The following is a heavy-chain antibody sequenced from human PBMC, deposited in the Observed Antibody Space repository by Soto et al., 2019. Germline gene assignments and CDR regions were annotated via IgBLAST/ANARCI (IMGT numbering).Heavy chain of an antibody. CDR2: ISDDGSNK. V-gene: IGHV3-30*18. Sequence: QVQLVESGGGVVQPGRSLRLSCAASGFTFSSYGMHWVRQAPGKGLEWVAVISDDGSNKYYADSVKGRFTISRDNSKNTLYLQMNSLRAEDTAVYYCAKAPQWLRLVPIDYNWFDPWGQGTLVTVSS. CDR3: AKAPQWLRLVPIDYNWFDP. D-gene: IGHD6-19*01. J-gene: IGHJ5*02. CDR1: GFTFSSYG.